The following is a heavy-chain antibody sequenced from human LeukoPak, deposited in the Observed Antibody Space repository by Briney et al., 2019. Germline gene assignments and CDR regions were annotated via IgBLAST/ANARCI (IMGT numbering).Heavy chain of an antibody. CDR3: ARHSNGWSIDF. V-gene: IGHV5-51*01. CDR2: VYPGDSDT. Sequence: GGSLKISCKASGYTFTSYWVAWVRQVPGKGLEWMGIVYPGDSDTKYSPSFQGQITVSADKSIDTAYVQWSSLKASDTAIYYCARHSNGWSIDFWGQGTLVTVSS. CDR1: GYTFTSYW. J-gene: IGHJ4*02. D-gene: IGHD2-15*01.